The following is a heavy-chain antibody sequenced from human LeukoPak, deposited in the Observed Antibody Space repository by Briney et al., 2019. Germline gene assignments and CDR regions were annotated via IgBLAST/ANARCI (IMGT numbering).Heavy chain of an antibody. CDR3: TRVVGAYWFDP. J-gene: IGHJ5*02. D-gene: IGHD2-15*01. Sequence: PGGSLRHSCAASGFTFNSNWMTWVRQAPGKGLEWVANIKQTGNEKYYVDSVKGRFTISRDNAKNSVYLQMNSLRAEDTAVYYCTRVVGAYWFDPWGQGTLVTVSS. V-gene: IGHV3-7*01. CDR2: IKQTGNEK. CDR1: GFTFNSNW.